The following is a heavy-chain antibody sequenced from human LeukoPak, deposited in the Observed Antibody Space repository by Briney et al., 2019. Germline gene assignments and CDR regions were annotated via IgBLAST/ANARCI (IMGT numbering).Heavy chain of an antibody. CDR3: ARPLVGDALDY. Sequence: PGRSLRLSCAASGFTFSRYGTHWVRQAPGKGLEWVAVIWYDGSNEYYADSVKGRFTIFRDNSKNTLHLQMNSLRAEDTAVYYCARPLVGDALDYWGQGTLVSVSS. CDR1: GFTFSRYG. J-gene: IGHJ4*02. V-gene: IGHV3-33*01. CDR2: IWYDGSNE. D-gene: IGHD3-3*01.